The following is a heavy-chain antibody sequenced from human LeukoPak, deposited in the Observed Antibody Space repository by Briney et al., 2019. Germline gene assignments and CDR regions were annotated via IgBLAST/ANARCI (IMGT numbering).Heavy chain of an antibody. V-gene: IGHV4-31*03. D-gene: IGHD4-11*01. J-gene: IGHJ4*02. CDR2: IYYSGST. CDR3: ARGHSNTPFWY. Sequence: SETLSLTCTVSGGSISSGGYYWSWIRQHPGKGLEWIGYIYYSGSTYYNPSPKSRVTISVDTSKNQFSLKLSSVTAADTAVYYCARGHSNTPFWYWGQGTLVTVSS. CDR1: GGSISSGGYY.